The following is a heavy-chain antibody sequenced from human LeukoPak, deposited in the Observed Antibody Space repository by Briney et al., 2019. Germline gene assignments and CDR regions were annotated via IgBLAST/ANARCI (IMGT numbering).Heavy chain of an antibody. V-gene: IGHV3-23*01. Sequence: PGGSLRLCCAASGFTFNNYAMSWVRQAPGKGLEWVSTVSGSGGSTYYADSVKGRFTISRDNSKNTLYLQMNRLRAEDTGVYYCADRGIAASYDYWGQGTLVTVSS. CDR2: VSGSGGST. J-gene: IGHJ4*02. CDR3: ADRGIAASYDY. D-gene: IGHD6-13*01. CDR1: GFTFNNYA.